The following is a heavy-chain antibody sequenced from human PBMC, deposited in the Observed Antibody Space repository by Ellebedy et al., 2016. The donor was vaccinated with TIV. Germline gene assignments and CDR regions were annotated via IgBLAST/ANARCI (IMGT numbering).Heavy chain of an antibody. CDR2: IIPIFGTA. V-gene: IGHV1-69*13. CDR3: ARGGDFGY. CDR1: GGTFSSYA. D-gene: IGHD3-10*01. Sequence: SVKVSXXASGGTFSSYAISWVQQAPGQGLEWMGGIIPIFGTANYAQKFQGRVTITADESTSTAYMELSSLRSEDTAVYYCARGGDFGYWGQGTLVTVSS. J-gene: IGHJ4*02.